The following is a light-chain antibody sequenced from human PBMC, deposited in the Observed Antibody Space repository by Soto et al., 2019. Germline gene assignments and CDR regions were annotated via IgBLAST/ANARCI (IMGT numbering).Light chain of an antibody. CDR2: AAS. V-gene: IGKV1-9*01. J-gene: IGKJ5*01. CDR1: QGISSY. Sequence: DIQMTQSPSSLSASVGDRVTITYRASQGISSYLAWYQQKPERAPKLLIYAASTLQSGVPSRFSGSGSGTEFTLTISSLQPEDFATYYCQQLNSYPITFGQGTRLEIK. CDR3: QQLNSYPIT.